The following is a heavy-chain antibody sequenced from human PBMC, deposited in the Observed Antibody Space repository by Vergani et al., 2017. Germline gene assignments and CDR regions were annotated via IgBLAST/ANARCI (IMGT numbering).Heavy chain of an antibody. J-gene: IGHJ4*02. CDR3: ARQGSGSYSTNFDY. D-gene: IGHD1-26*01. Sequence: QVQLQESGPGLVKPSETLSLTCTVSGGSISSYYWSWIRQPPGKGLEWIGYIYYSGSTNYNPSLKSRVTISVDTSKNQFSLKLSSVTAADTAVYYCARQGSGSYSTNFDYWGQGTLVTVSS. CDR1: GGSISSYY. V-gene: IGHV4-59*08. CDR2: IYYSGST.